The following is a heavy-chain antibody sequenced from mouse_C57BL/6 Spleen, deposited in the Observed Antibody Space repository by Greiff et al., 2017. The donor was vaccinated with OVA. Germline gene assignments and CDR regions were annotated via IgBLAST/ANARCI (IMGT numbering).Heavy chain of an antibody. CDR1: GYTFTSYW. D-gene: IGHD4-1*01. J-gene: IGHJ4*01. V-gene: IGHV1-72*01. CDR2: IDPNSGGT. Sequence: VQLQQPGAELVKPGASVKLSCKASGYTFTSYWMHWVKQRPGRGLGWIGRIDPNSGGTKYNEKFKSKATLTVDKPSSTAYMQLSSLTSEDSAVYYCARSGLGYYYAMDYWGQGTSVTVSS. CDR3: ARSGLGYYYAMDY.